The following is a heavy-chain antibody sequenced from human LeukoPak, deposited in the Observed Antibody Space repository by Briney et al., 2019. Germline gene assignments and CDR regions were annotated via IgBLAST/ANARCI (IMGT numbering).Heavy chain of an antibody. V-gene: IGHV3-23*01. D-gene: IGHD4-17*01. Sequence: GGSLRLSCAASGFTFSSYAMSWVRQAPGKGLEWVSAISGSGGSTYYADSVKGRFTISRDNSKNTLYLQMNSLRAEDTAVYYCAKDPDYDYGDPYYYMDVWGKGTTVTVSS. CDR1: GFTFSSYA. CDR2: ISGSGGST. CDR3: AKDPDYDYGDPYYYMDV. J-gene: IGHJ6*03.